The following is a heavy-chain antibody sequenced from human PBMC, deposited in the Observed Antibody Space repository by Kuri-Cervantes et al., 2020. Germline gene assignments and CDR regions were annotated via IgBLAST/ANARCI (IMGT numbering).Heavy chain of an antibody. CDR2: ISKDGSNK. CDR3: AKFSWNDGLDY. J-gene: IGHJ4*02. Sequence: GESLKISCAASGFTLSSYAMHWVRQAPGKGLEWVAVISKDGSNKYYADSVKGRFTISRDNSKNTLYLQMNSLRAEDTAVYYCAKFSWNDGLDYWGQGTLVTVSS. CDR1: GFTLSSYA. D-gene: IGHD1-1*01. V-gene: IGHV3-30-3*02.